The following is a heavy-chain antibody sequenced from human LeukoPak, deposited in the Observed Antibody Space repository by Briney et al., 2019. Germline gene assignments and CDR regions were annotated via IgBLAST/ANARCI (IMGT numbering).Heavy chain of an antibody. CDR2: INPNSGGT. J-gene: IGHJ6*02. CDR3: ARGGRVQLRYYYYGMDV. Sequence: GESLKISCKASGYTFTGYYMHWVRQAPGQGLEWMGWINPNSGGTNYAQKFQGWVTMTRDTSISTAYMELSRLRSDDTAVYYCARGGRVQLRYYYYGMDVWGQGTTVTVSS. D-gene: IGHD1-1*01. V-gene: IGHV1-2*04. CDR1: GYTFTGYY.